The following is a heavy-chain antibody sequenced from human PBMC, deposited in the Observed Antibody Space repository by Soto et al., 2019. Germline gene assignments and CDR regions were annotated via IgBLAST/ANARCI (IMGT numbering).Heavy chain of an antibody. V-gene: IGHV1-69*01. CDR3: ARSPMIVVVIKEGYYFDY. J-gene: IGHJ4*02. D-gene: IGHD3-22*01. CDR1: GGTFSSYA. CDR2: IIPIFGTA. Sequence: QVQLVQSGAEVKKPGSSVKVSCKASGGTFSSYAISWVRQAPGQGLEWMGGIIPIFGTANYAQKFQGRVTITADESTSTAYMELSSLRSEDTAVYYCARSPMIVVVIKEGYYFDYWGQGTLFTVSA.